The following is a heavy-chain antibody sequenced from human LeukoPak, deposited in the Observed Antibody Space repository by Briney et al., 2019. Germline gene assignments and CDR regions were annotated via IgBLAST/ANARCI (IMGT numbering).Heavy chain of an antibody. V-gene: IGHV4-38-2*02. Sequence: PSETLSLTCTVSGYSISSGYCWGWIRQPPGKGLEWMGSIYHSGSTYYNPSPKSRVTISVDTSKNQFSLKLSSVTAADTAVYYCARAPTKVWGSYRPFDYWGQGTLVTVSS. D-gene: IGHD3-16*02. CDR2: IYHSGST. CDR3: ARAPTKVWGSYRPFDY. J-gene: IGHJ4*02. CDR1: GYSISSGYC.